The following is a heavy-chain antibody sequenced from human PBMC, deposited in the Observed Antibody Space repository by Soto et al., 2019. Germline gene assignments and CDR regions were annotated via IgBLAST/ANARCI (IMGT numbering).Heavy chain of an antibody. D-gene: IGHD5-12*01. Sequence: KGLEWVSGLSDSGGSIYYADSVKGRFTISRDNPKDTLYLQMNSLRLEDTAVYYCAIDRGGYGDYVERFCDYWGQGSLVTVS. CDR2: LSDSGGSI. CDR3: AIDRGGYGDYVERFCDY. V-gene: IGHV3-23*01. J-gene: IGHJ4*02.